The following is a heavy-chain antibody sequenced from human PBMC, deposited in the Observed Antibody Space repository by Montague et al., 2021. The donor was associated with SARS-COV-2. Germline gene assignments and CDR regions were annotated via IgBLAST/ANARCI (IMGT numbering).Heavy chain of an antibody. CDR2: INHSGFT. Sequence: SETLSLTCAVSGDSFSGFFWSWIRQPPGKGLEWIGEINHSGFTNYIPSLESRVAISLDTSKNQFSLKLNSVTAADTAVYYCASDARTRYGYWGYWGQGTLVTVSS. CDR1: GDSFSGFF. D-gene: IGHD5-18*01. CDR3: ASDARTRYGYWGY. J-gene: IGHJ4*02. V-gene: IGHV4-34*01.